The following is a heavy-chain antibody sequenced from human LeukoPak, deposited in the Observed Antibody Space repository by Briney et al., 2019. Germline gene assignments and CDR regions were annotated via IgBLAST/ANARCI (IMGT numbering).Heavy chain of an antibody. CDR1: GYTFTGYY. D-gene: IGHD2-15*01. CDR3: ARERTLTSCYDY. J-gene: IGHJ4*02. Sequence: GASVRVSCKASGYTFTGYYMHWVRQAPGQGLEWMGWINPNSGGTNYAQKFQGRVTMTRDTSISTAYMELSRLRSDDTAVYYCARERTLTSCYDYWGQGTLVTVSS. CDR2: INPNSGGT. V-gene: IGHV1-2*02.